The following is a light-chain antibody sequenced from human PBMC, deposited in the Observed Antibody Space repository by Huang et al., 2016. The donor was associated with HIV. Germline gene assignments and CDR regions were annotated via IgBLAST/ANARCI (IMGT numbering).Light chain of an antibody. CDR2: WAS. CDR1: QSVLYSSNNKND. J-gene: IGKJ5*01. V-gene: IGKV4-1*01. CDR3: QQYYDALIT. Sequence: DIVMTQSPDSLAVSLGGRATIKCKSSQSVLYSSNNKNDVAWYQHKSGQPPKLLIYWASTRESGVPDRFSGSGSGTDFTLTISRLQAEDVAVYYCQQYYDALITFGQGTRLEVK.